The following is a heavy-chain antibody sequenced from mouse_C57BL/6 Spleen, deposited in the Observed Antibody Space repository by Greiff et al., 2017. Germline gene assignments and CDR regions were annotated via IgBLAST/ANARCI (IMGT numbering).Heavy chain of an antibody. Sequence: EVQLQQSGPGLVKPSQSLSLTCSVTGYSITSGYYWNWIRQFPGNKLEWMGYISYDGSNNYNPSLKNRISITRDTSKNQFFLKLNSVTTEDTATXYCARGRAMDYWGQGTSVTVSS. CDR3: ARGRAMDY. CDR2: ISYDGSN. J-gene: IGHJ4*01. CDR1: GYSITSGYY. V-gene: IGHV3-6*01.